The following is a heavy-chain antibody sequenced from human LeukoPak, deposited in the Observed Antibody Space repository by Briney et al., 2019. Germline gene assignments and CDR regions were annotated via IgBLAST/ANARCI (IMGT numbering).Heavy chain of an antibody. CDR3: ERGYYGSGASDV. J-gene: IGHJ4*02. CDR2: IIPIFGIA. D-gene: IGHD3-10*01. Sequence: ASVTVSFKSSGCTFISYAISWVRQAPGQGLEWMGRIIPIFGIANYAQKFPGRVTVTADKSTSKANMELSSLRSEDTAVYYCERGYYGSGASDVWGQGTLVTVSS. V-gene: IGHV1-69*04. CDR1: GCTFISYA.